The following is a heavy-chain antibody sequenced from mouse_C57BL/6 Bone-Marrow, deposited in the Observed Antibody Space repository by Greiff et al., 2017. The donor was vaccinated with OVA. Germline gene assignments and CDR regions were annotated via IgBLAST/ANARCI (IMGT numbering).Heavy chain of an antibody. CDR3: TRTLENY. CDR1: GYTFTDYE. V-gene: IGHV1-15*01. CDR2: IDPETGGT. Sequence: QVHVKQSGAELVRPGASVTLSCKASGYTFTDYEMHWVKQTPVHGLEWIGAIDPETGGTAYNQKFKGKAILTADKSSSTAYMELRSLTSEDSAVYYCTRTLENYWGQGTTLTVSS. J-gene: IGHJ2*01.